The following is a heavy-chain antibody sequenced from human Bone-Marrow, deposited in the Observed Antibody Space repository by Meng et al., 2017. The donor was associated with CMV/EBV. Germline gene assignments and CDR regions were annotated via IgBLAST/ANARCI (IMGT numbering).Heavy chain of an antibody. CDR3: AKEKYYYDSSGYYSDAFDI. CDR1: FSSSS. D-gene: IGHD3-22*01. Sequence: FSSSSMIWVSQGPGKGLEWVSAISGSGGSTYYADSVKGRFTISRDNSKNTLYLQMNSLRAEDTAVYYCAKEKYYYDSSGYYSDAFDIWGQGTMVTVSS. J-gene: IGHJ3*02. V-gene: IGHV3-23*01. CDR2: ISGSGGST.